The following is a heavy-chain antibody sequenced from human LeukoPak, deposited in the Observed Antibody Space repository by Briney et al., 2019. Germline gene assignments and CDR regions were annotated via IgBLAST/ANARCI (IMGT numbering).Heavy chain of an antibody. CDR1: GFTFSNYG. Sequence: GGSLRLTCAASGFTFSNYGMHWVRQAPGKGLEGVAIISYDGSNQYYTDSVKGRFTISRDNSKNTLYLQINSLRAEDTAVYFCAKDRSGLNWYFDLWGRGTLVTVSS. CDR2: ISYDGSNQ. V-gene: IGHV3-30*18. J-gene: IGHJ2*01. CDR3: AKDRSGLNWYFDL. D-gene: IGHD6-19*01.